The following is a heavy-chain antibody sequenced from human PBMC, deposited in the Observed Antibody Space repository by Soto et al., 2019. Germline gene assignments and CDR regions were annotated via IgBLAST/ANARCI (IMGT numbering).Heavy chain of an antibody. CDR3: AKDSAGWIAARPLWFDP. Sequence: GGSLRLSCAASGFTFSSYGMHWVRQAPGKGLEWVAVISYDGSNKYYADSVKGRFTISRDNSKNTLYLQMNSLRAEDTAVYYCAKDSAGWIAARPLWFDPWGQGTLVTVSS. CDR1: GFTFSSYG. CDR2: ISYDGSNK. V-gene: IGHV3-30*18. J-gene: IGHJ5*02. D-gene: IGHD6-6*01.